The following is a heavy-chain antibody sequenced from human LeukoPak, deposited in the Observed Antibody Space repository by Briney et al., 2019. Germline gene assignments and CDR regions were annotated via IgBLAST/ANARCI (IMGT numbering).Heavy chain of an antibody. V-gene: IGHV3-48*04. CDR1: GFTFSSYG. J-gene: IGHJ6*04. CDR3: AELGITMIGGV. D-gene: IGHD3-10*02. CDR2: ISSSGSTI. Sequence: GGSLSLSVAGSGFTFSSYGRHWVGQAPGKGLEWVSYISSSGSTIYYADSVKGRFTISRDNAKNSLYLQMNSLRAEDTAVYYCAELGITMIGGVWGKGTTVTISS.